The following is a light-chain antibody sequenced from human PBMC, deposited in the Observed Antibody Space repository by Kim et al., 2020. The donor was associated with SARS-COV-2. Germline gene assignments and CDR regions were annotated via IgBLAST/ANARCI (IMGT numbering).Light chain of an antibody. CDR3: SSYTTDTTWV. J-gene: IGLJ3*02. Sequence: QSALTQPASVSGSPGQSITISCTGSTSDIGGYDSASWFQQYPGKAPKLIIYDVTRRASGISNRFSGSKSGNTASLTITGLLTEDESHYYCSSYTTDTTWVFGGGTQLTVL. CDR2: DVT. V-gene: IGLV2-14*03. CDR1: TSDIGGYDS.